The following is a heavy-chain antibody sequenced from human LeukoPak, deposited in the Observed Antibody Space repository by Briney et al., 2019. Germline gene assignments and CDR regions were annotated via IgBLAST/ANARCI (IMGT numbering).Heavy chain of an antibody. CDR1: GFTFSSYA. D-gene: IGHD6-13*01. Sequence: PGGSLRLSCAASGFTFSSYAMSWVRQAPGKGLEWVSAISGSGGSTYYADSVKGRFTISRDNSKNTLYLQMNSLRAEDTAVYYCAKDSHPKQTRIAAAGNFAYWGQGTLVTVSS. J-gene: IGHJ4*02. V-gene: IGHV3-23*01. CDR2: ISGSGGST. CDR3: AKDSHPKQTRIAAAGNFAY.